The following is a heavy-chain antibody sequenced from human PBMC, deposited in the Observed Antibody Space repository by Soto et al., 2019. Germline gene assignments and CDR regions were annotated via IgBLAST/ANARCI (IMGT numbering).Heavy chain of an antibody. J-gene: IGHJ6*02. CDR1: AFTFSSYW. Sequence: GGSLRLSCAGSAFTFSSYWMNWVRQAPGKGPVWVSRINSDGSITGYADSVKGRFTISRDNAKNTLYLQMNSLSAEDTAVYYCARRDQIAYYYGMDVWGQGTTVTVSS. V-gene: IGHV3-74*01. CDR3: ARRDQIAYYYGMDV. D-gene: IGHD2-21*01. CDR2: INSDGSIT.